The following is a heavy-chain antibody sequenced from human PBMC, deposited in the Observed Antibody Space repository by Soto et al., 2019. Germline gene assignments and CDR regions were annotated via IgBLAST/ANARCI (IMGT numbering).Heavy chain of an antibody. J-gene: IGHJ5*02. CDR3: VRNSGYDFPNWFDP. CDR1: GFTFSSSW. Sequence: GGSLRLSCAASGFTFSSSWMHWVCRAPEKGLEWVADIKCDGSEKYYVDSVKGRLTISRDNAKNSLYLQVNSLRAEDMTVYYCVRNSGYDFPNWFDPWGQGTLVTVSS. D-gene: IGHD5-12*01. V-gene: IGHV3-7*03. CDR2: IKCDGSEK.